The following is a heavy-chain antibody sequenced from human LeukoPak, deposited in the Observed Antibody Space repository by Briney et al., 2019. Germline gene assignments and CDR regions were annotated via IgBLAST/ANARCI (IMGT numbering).Heavy chain of an antibody. Sequence: SETLSLTCAVYGGSFSGYYWSWIRQPPGKGLEWIGEINHSGGTNYNPSLKSRVTISVDTSNNQFSLMLSSVTAADMAVYYCARRSDDSSWIYDDYWGQGTVVTVSS. D-gene: IGHD6-13*01. CDR2: INHSGGT. CDR3: ARRSDDSSWIYDDY. CDR1: GGSFSGYY. J-gene: IGHJ4*02. V-gene: IGHV4-34*01.